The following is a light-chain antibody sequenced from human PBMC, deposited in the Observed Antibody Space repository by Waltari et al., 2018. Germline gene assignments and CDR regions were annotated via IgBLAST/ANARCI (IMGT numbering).Light chain of an antibody. V-gene: IGKV1-5*03. Sequence: DIQMTQSPSTLSASVGDRVNITCRASQSIGSWLAWYQQKPGKAPKLLIYKASSLETGVPSRFSGSGSGTDFTLTISSLQSDDFATYYCQQYNSYSGTFGQGTKVDIK. CDR3: QQYNSYSGT. CDR1: QSIGSW. CDR2: KAS. J-gene: IGKJ1*01.